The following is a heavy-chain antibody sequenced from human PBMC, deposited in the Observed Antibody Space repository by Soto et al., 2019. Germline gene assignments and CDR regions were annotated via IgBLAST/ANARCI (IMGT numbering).Heavy chain of an antibody. J-gene: IGHJ6*02. Sequence: PGESLKISCKGSGYSFTSYWIGWVRQMPGKGLEWTGIIYPGDSDTRYSPSFQGQVTISADKSTSTAYLQWSSLKASDTAMYYCATPYYYVSGSCGYYYGMDVWGQGTTVTVSS. CDR2: IYPGDSDT. V-gene: IGHV5-51*01. D-gene: IGHD3-10*01. CDR3: ATPYYYVSGSCGYYYGMDV. CDR1: GYSFTSYW.